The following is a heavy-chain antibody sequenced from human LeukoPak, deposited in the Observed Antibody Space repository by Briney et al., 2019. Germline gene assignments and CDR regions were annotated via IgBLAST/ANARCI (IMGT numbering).Heavy chain of an antibody. CDR2: IYSDGTT. CDR3: ARDRGPVGWHYFDY. D-gene: IGHD3-10*01. J-gene: IGHJ4*02. V-gene: IGHV3-53*01. CDR1: GFTVSSNY. Sequence: PGGSLRLSCAASGFTVSSNYMGWVRQAPGKGLDWVSLIYSDGTTYYADSVRGRFIISRDTSKNTLFLQMSSLRAEDSAVYYCARDRGPVGWHYFDYWGQGTLVTVSS.